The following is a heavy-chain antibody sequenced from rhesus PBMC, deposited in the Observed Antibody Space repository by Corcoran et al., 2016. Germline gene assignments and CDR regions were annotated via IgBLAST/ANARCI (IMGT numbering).Heavy chain of an antibody. CDR2: IYGSSTST. V-gene: IGHV4S10*01. J-gene: IGHJ2*01. CDR1: GGSISDSYR. Sequence: QVQLQESGPGVVKPSETLSLTCAVSGGSISDSYRWSWIRQPPGKGLEWIGYIYGSSTSTNDTPSLSSRVTISKDTSKNQFSLKLSSVTAADTAVYYCARERGSEWYWYFDLWGPGTPITISS. CDR3: ARERGSEWYWYFDL. D-gene: IGHD6-25*01.